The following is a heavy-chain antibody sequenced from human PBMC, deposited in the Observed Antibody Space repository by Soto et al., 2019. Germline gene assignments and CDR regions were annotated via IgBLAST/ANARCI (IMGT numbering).Heavy chain of an antibody. CDR1: GASINGGGYY. D-gene: IGHD4-17*01. CDR2: IYYSGNT. Sequence: QVQLQESGPGLVKPSQTLSLTCTVSGASINGGGYYWSWIRQHPGKGLEWIGSIYYSGNTYYRPSLEDGVTLSVDPSKTHFSLRLTSVTAADTAVYYCARDPSYGDYSYYGMDVWGQGTTVTVSS. J-gene: IGHJ6*02. V-gene: IGHV4-31*03. CDR3: ARDPSYGDYSYYGMDV.